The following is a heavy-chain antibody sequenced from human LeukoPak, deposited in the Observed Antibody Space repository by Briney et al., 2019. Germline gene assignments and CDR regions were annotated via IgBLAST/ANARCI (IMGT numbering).Heavy chain of an antibody. J-gene: IGHJ4*02. D-gene: IGHD5-12*01. CDR1: GGSISSYY. Sequence: SETLSPTCTVSGGSISSYYWSWIRQPPGKGLEWIGYIYYSGSTNYNPSLKSRVTISVDTSKNQFSLKLSSVTAADTAVYYCARDGGYSGYDGFDYWGQGTLVTVSS. CDR2: IYYSGST. V-gene: IGHV4-59*01. CDR3: ARDGGYSGYDGFDY.